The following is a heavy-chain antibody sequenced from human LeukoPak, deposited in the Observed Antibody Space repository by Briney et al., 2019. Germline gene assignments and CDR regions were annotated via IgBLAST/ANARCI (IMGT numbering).Heavy chain of an antibody. V-gene: IGHV3-11*05. Sequence: PGGSLRLSCAASGFTFSDYSMNWLRQAPGQGLEWVSYIFSSSIYTNYADSVKGRFTISRDNAENSLFLQMSSLKAEDTAVYYCARAGTGEGALDIWGQATMVTVSS. CDR1: GFTFSDYS. J-gene: IGHJ3*02. CDR3: ARAGTGEGALDI. D-gene: IGHD7-27*01. CDR2: IFSSSIYT.